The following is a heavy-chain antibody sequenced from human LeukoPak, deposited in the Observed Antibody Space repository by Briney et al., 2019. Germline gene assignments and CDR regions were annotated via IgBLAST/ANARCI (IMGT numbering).Heavy chain of an antibody. D-gene: IGHD3-9*01. CDR2: ISSSSSNI. J-gene: IGHJ3*01. V-gene: IGHV3-21*01. Sequence: GGSLRLSCAASGFTFSRYTMNWVRQAPGKGLEWVSSISSSSSNIYYADSVKGRFAISRDNAKTSLYLQMNSLRAEDTAVYYCARWASVLSVWGQGTMVTVSS. CDR3: ARWASVLSV. CDR1: GFTFSRYT.